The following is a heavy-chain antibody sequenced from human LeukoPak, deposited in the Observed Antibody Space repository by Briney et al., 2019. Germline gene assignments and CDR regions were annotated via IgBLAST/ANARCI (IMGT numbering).Heavy chain of an antibody. J-gene: IGHJ4*02. CDR1: GFTFGDYA. D-gene: IGHD3-22*01. Sequence: PGGSLRLSCTASGFTFGDYALTWVRQAPGKGLEWVGFIRNRAYGGTTEYAASVKGRFSISRDDSKSIAYLEMNSLKTEDTAVYYCTRGYGGYDSSGYYWGQGTLVTVSS. V-gene: IGHV3-49*04. CDR2: IRNRAYGGTT. CDR3: TRGYGGYDSSGYY.